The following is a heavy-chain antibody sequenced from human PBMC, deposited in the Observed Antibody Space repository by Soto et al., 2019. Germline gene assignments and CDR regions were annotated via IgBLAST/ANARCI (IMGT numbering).Heavy chain of an antibody. V-gene: IGHV4-31*01. CDR2: IYYSGST. CDR1: GGSISSGGYY. CDR3: ARDGAEGMDV. D-gene: IGHD1-26*01. Sequence: QVQLQESGPGLVKPSQTLSLTCTVSGGSISSGGYYWSWIRQHPGKGLEWIGYIYYSGSTYYNPSLKXXVXIXXDTSKNQFSLKLSSVTAADTAVYYCARDGAEGMDVWGQGTTVTVSS. J-gene: IGHJ6*02.